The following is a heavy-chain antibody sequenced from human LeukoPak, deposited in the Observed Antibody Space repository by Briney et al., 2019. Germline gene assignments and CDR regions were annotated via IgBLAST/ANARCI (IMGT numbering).Heavy chain of an antibody. D-gene: IGHD3-9*01. CDR3: ARDRYDVGVGFDF. CDR1: GYMFAVFG. V-gene: IGHV1-18*01. CDR2: IRVHNGDT. Sequence: GSVKVSCKSSGYMFAVFGITWVRQAPGQGLEWMGSIRVHNGDTNYAQKFQGRLTMTTDTSATTAYMELRSLKSGDTAVYYCARDRYDVGVGFDFWGQGTMVTVSS. J-gene: IGHJ3*01.